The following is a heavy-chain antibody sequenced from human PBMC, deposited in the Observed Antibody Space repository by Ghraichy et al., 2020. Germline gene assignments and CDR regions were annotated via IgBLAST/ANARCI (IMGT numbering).Heavy chain of an antibody. CDR2: INPNSGGT. V-gene: IGHV1-2*06. CDR3: ARGEYYDFWSGYRYYYYGMDV. D-gene: IGHD3-3*01. J-gene: IGHJ6*02. Sequence: ASVKVSCKASGYTFTGYYMHWVRQAPGQGLEWMGRINPNSGGTNYAQKFQGRVTMTRDTSISTAYMELSRLRSDDTAVYYCARGEYYDFWSGYRYYYYGMDVWGQGTTVTVSS. CDR1: GYTFTGYY.